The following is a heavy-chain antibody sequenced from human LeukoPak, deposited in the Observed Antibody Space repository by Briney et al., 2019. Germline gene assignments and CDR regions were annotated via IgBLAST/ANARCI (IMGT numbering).Heavy chain of an antibody. D-gene: IGHD3-22*01. V-gene: IGHV3-64*01. CDR1: GFTFSSYA. CDR2: ISSNGGST. J-gene: IGHJ4*02. CDR3: ARGEHDYYDSSGYYLFPVDY. Sequence: GGSLRLSCAASGFTFSSYAMHWVRQAPGKGLEYVSAISSNGGSTYYAYSVKGRFTISRDNSKNTLYLQMGSLRAEDMAVYYCARGEHDYYDSSGYYLFPVDYWGQGTLVTVSS.